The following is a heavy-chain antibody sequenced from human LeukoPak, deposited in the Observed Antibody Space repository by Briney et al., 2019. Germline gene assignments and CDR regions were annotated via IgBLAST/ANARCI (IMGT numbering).Heavy chain of an antibody. CDR1: GGTFSSYA. D-gene: IGHD6-13*01. CDR2: IIPIFGTA. J-gene: IGHJ4*02. V-gene: IGHV1-69*05. Sequence: SVKVSCKASGGTFSSYAISWVRQAPGQGLEWMGGIIPIFGTANYAQKFQGRVTITTDESTSTAYMELSSLRSEDTAVYYCARDLGIAAAGTAYWGQGTLVTASS. CDR3: ARDLGIAAAGTAY.